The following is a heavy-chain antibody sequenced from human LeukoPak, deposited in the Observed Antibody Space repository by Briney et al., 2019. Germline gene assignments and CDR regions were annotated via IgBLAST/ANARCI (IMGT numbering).Heavy chain of an antibody. CDR3: ARATLAAAGYDAFDI. Sequence: GGSLRLSCAASGFTFSSYAMHWVRQAPGKGLEWVAVISYDGSNKYYADSVKGRFTISRDNSKNTLYLQMNSLRAEDTAVYYCARATLAAAGYDAFDIWGQGTMVTVSS. CDR2: ISYDGSNK. CDR1: GFTFSSYA. D-gene: IGHD6-13*01. V-gene: IGHV3-30-3*01. J-gene: IGHJ3*02.